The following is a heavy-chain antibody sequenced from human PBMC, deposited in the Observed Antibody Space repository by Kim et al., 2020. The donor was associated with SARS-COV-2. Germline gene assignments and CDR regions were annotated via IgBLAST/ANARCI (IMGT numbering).Heavy chain of an antibody. CDR2: ISGSGGST. Sequence: GGSLRLSCAASGFTFSSYAMSWVRQAPGKGLEWVSAISGSGGSTYYADSVKGRFTISRDNSKNTLYLQMNSLRAEDTAVYYCAKGGKRFLEWLRGHYYYGMDVWGQGTTVTVSS. D-gene: IGHD3-3*01. J-gene: IGHJ6*02. V-gene: IGHV3-23*01. CDR3: AKGGKRFLEWLRGHYYYGMDV. CDR1: GFTFSSYA.